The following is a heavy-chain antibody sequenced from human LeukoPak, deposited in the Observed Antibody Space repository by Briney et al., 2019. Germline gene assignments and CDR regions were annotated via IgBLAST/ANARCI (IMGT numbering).Heavy chain of an antibody. D-gene: IGHD3-10*01. CDR3: ARVGEYGSGGYLVY. Sequence: ASVKVSCKASGYTFTGYYIHWVRQAPGQGLEWMGWINPSTGGTNYAQKFQGRVTMTRDTSISTAYMELSRLRSDDTAVYFCARVGEYGSGGYLVYWGQGTLVTVSS. CDR1: GYTFTGYY. V-gene: IGHV1-2*02. CDR2: INPSTGGT. J-gene: IGHJ4*02.